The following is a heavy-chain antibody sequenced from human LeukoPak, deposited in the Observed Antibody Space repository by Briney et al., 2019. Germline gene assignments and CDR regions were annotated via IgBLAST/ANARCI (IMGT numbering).Heavy chain of an antibody. CDR3: AAKWGVINGMDV. V-gene: IGHV3-23*01. CDR1: GFTFSSYA. CDR2: ISGSGGST. J-gene: IGHJ6*02. D-gene: IGHD3-10*01. Sequence: PGGSLRLSCAASGFTFSSYAMSWVRQAPGKGLEWVSAISGSGGSTYYADSVKGRFTISRDNSKNTLYLQMNSLRAEDTAVYYCAAKWGVINGMDVWGQGTTVTVSS.